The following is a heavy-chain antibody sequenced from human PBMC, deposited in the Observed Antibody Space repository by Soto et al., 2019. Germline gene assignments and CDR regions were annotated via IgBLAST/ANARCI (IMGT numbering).Heavy chain of an antibody. D-gene: IGHD3-9*01. V-gene: IGHV3-33*01. CDR1: GFSFSTCG. Sequence: GGSLRLACEASGFSFSTCGMHWVRQAPGKGLEWVAAIFHDGSEKYYAHSVKGRFAISRDNSKNTLYLQMSSLRAEDTAVYYCARDPADILTGYPDYWGQGTLVTVSS. CDR2: IFHDGSEK. J-gene: IGHJ4*02. CDR3: ARDPADILTGYPDY.